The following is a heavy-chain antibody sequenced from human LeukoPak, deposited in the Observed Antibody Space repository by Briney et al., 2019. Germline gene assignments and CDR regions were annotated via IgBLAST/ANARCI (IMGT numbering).Heavy chain of an antibody. Sequence: ASVKVSCKASGYTFTGYYMHWVRQAPGQGLEWMGRINPNSGGTNYAQKFQGRVTMTRDTSISTAHMELSRLRSDDTAVYYCARGLIEYSSSFSDYWGQGTLVTVSS. D-gene: IGHD6-6*01. V-gene: IGHV1-2*06. CDR1: GYTFTGYY. CDR2: INPNSGGT. J-gene: IGHJ4*02. CDR3: ARGLIEYSSSFSDY.